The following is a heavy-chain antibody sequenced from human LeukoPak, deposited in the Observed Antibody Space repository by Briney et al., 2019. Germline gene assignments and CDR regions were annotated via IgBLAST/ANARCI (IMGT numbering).Heavy chain of an antibody. CDR1: GGSISSGGYY. J-gene: IGHJ4*02. CDR3: ARGSGSFDY. D-gene: IGHD3-10*01. CDR2: IYHSGST. Sequence: KSSETLSLTCTVSGGSISSGGYYWSWIRQPPGKGLEWIGYIYHSGSTYYNPSLKSRVTISVDRSKNQFSLMLSSVTAADTAVYYCARGSGSFDYWGQGTLVTVSS. V-gene: IGHV4-30-2*01.